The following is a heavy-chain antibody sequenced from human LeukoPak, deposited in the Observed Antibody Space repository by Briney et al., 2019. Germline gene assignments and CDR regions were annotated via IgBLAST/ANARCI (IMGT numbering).Heavy chain of an antibody. J-gene: IGHJ4*02. V-gene: IGHV4-31*03. CDR3: SRGLDSRKLGY. D-gene: IGHD3-22*01. Sequence: TLSLTCTVSGASFSSGDQYWNWIRQSPGKGLEWIGSIHPSGTLYNNPSLESRVTMSMGTSKNQFSLNLNSVTAADTAVYFCSRGLDSRKLGYWGQGTLVTVSS. CDR2: IHPSGTL. CDR1: GASFSSGDQY.